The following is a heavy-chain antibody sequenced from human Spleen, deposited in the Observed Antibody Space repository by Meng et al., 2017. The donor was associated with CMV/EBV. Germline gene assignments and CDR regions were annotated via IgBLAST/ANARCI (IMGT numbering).Heavy chain of an antibody. CDR2: INPNTGET. Sequence: ASVKVSCKASGYTFTGYYMHWVRQAPGQGPEWMGWINPNTGETKNAQKFQGRVTMTRDTSISTAYMELRSLESDETAVYYCARDEGRFGAGDWGRPADWGQGTLVTVSS. CDR3: ARDEGRFGAGDWGRPAD. V-gene: IGHV1-2*02. J-gene: IGHJ4*02. D-gene: IGHD7-27*01. CDR1: GYTFTGYY.